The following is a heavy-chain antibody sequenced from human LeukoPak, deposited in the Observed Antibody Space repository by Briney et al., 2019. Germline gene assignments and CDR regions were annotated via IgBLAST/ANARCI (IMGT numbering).Heavy chain of an antibody. J-gene: IGHJ5*02. Sequence: ASVKVSCKASGYTFTSYGISWVRQAPGQGLEWMGWISAYNGNPNYAQKLQGRVTMTTDTSTSTAYMELRSLRSDDTAVYYCARDRMAAAGRRWWRGWFDPWGQGTLVTVSS. V-gene: IGHV1-18*01. CDR3: ARDRMAAAGRRWWRGWFDP. CDR1: GYTFTSYG. D-gene: IGHD6-13*01. CDR2: ISAYNGNP.